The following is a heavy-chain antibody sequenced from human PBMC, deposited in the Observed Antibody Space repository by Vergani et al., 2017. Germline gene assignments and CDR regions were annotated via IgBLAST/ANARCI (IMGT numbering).Heavy chain of an antibody. D-gene: IGHD3-3*01. CDR2: INHSGST. J-gene: IGHJ4*02. V-gene: IGHV4-34*01. CDR3: ARRRGYDFWSGYSHFDY. CDR1: GGSFSGYY. Sequence: QVQLQQWGAGLLKPSETLSLTCAVYGGSFSGYYWSWIRQPPGKGLEWIGEINHSGSTNYNPSLKSRVTISVDTSKNQFSLKLSFVTAADTAVYYCARRRGYDFWSGYSHFDYWGQGTLVTVSS.